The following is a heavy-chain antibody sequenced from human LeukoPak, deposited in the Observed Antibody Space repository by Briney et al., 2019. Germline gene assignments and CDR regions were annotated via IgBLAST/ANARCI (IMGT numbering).Heavy chain of an antibody. Sequence: GAAVNVSCKASGYTLTSYGIRGVGQAPGQGREGMGWISVYSGNTNYAQKLQGRVTLTTATSTSTAYMELGSLRSDATAVYYCARDADGVIHYWGQGTLVTVSS. CDR1: GYTLTSYG. CDR3: ARDADGVIHY. D-gene: IGHD2/OR15-2a*01. CDR2: ISVYSGNT. V-gene: IGHV1-18*01. J-gene: IGHJ4*02.